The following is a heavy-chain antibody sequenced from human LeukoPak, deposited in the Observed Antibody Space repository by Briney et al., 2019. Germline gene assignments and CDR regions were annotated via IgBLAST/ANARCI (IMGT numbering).Heavy chain of an antibody. D-gene: IGHD3-10*01. V-gene: IGHV3-21*01. J-gene: IGHJ6*02. Sequence: GGSLRLSCAASGFTFSSYSMNWVRQAPGKGLEWVSSISSSSSYIYYADSVEGRFTISRDNAKNSLYLQMSSLRAEDTAVYYCARDLRAGGYYYYGMDVWGQGTTVTVSS. CDR3: ARDLRAGGYYYYGMDV. CDR2: ISSSSSYI. CDR1: GFTFSSYS.